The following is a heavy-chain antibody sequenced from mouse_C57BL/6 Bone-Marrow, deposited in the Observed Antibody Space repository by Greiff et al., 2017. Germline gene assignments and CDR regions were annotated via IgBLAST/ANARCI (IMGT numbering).Heavy chain of an antibody. D-gene: IGHD2-4*01. CDR1: GYTFTSYW. V-gene: IGHV1-55*01. J-gene: IGHJ3*01. CDR2: IYPGSGST. CDR3: ARWRLRRSAGFAY. Sequence: QVQLQQPGAELVKPGASVKMSCKASGYTFTSYWITWVKQRPGQGLEWIGDIYPGSGSTNYNEKFKSKATLTVDTSSSTAYMQLSSLTSEDSAVYYCARWRLRRSAGFAYWGQGTLVTVSA.